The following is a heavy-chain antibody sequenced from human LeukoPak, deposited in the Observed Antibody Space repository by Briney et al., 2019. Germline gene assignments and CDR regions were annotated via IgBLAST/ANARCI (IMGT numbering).Heavy chain of an antibody. CDR1: GYSISTGYY. V-gene: IGHV4-38-2*02. Sequence: SETLSLTCTVSGYSISTGYYWDWIRQPPGKGLEWIGTFYHGGSTYYNPSLKSRVTISVDTSKNQFSLKLSSVTAADTAVYYCARTVRRGYSGYDSAKNWFDPWGQGTLVTVSS. J-gene: IGHJ5*02. CDR3: ARTVRRGYSGYDSAKNWFDP. CDR2: FYHGGST. D-gene: IGHD5-12*01.